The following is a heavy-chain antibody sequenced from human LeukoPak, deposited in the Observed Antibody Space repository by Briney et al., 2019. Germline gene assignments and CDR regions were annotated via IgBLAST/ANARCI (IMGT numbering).Heavy chain of an antibody. CDR3: AKGAEIDH. J-gene: IGHJ4*02. V-gene: IGHV3-23*01. CDR2: MTGPADTT. Sequence: GGSLRLSCAASGFNFNNFAMSGVRQAPGKGPEWLSAMTGPADTTYYAESVKGRFTISRDYSKSMVYLQMTSLRVEDTAIYYCAKGAEIDHWGQGTLVTVSS. CDR1: GFNFNNFA.